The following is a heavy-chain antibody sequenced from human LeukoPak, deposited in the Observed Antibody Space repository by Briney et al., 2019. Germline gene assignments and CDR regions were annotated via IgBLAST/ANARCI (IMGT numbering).Heavy chain of an antibody. V-gene: IGHV1-2*02. J-gene: IGHJ4*02. CDR2: INPNSGGT. D-gene: IGHD6-13*01. Sequence: ASVKVSCKASGYTFTNYGISWVRQAPGQGLEWMGWINPNSGGTNYAQKFQGRVTMTRDTSISTAYMELSRLRSDDTAVYYCARTSSSSWYHFFDYWGQGTLVTVSS. CDR3: ARTSSSSWYHFFDY. CDR1: GYTFTNYG.